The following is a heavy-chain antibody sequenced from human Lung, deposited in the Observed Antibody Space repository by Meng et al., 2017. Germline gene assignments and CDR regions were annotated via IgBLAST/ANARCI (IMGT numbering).Heavy chain of an antibody. J-gene: IGHJ4*02. CDR3: ARRGLWLDPQNFDY. CDR1: GDSIISCDW. CDR2: ISHSGNT. Sequence: QVQLAESGPGLVKPSGTLSLTCTVSGDSIISCDWWRLVRQPPGEGVGRVWKISHSGNTNYNPSLKSRVTISVDKSTNQFYLELSSLTAADTAVYYCARRGLWLDPQNFDYWGQGTLVTVSS. V-gene: IGHV4-4*02. D-gene: IGHD6-19*01.